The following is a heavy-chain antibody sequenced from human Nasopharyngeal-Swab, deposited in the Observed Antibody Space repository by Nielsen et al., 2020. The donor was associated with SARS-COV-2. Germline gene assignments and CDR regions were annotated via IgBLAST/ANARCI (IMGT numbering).Heavy chain of an antibody. CDR2: IWYDGSNK. D-gene: IGHD1-26*01. V-gene: IGHV3-33*01. Sequence: GGSLRLSCAASGFTFSSYGMHWVRQAPGKGLEWVAVIWYDGSNKYYADSVKGRFTISRDNSKNTLYRQMKSRRAEDTAVYYCARDGMVGATGVDYWGQGTLVTVSS. J-gene: IGHJ4*02. CDR1: GFTFSSYG. CDR3: ARDGMVGATGVDY.